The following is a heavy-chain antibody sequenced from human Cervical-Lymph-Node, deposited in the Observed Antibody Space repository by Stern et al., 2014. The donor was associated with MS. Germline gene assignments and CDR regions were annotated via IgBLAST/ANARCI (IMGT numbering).Heavy chain of an antibody. J-gene: IGHJ6*02. CDR1: GFAFDSYS. CDR2: SVSSGGKI. D-gene: IGHD2-21*02. CDR3: ASPHCGGDCWANDQYTMDV. Sequence: EMQLVESGGALVKPAGTLRLSCIASGFAFDSYSMSGARQVPGKGLARAASSVSSGGKIFYADSVKGRFTISRDNSMKSLYLQMKSLRLEDTATYYCASPHCGGDCWANDQYTMDVWGQGTTVTVAS. V-gene: IGHV3-21*01.